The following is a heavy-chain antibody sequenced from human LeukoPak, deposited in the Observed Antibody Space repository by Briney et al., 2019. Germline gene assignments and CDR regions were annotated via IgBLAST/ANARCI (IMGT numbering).Heavy chain of an antibody. CDR1: GGTFSSYA. Sequence: SVKVSFKASGGTFSSYAISWVRQAPGQGLEWMGGIIPIFGTANYAQKFQGRVTITADESTSTAYMELSSLRSEDTAVYYCARSADNYYYDSSGYYSLDYWGQGTLVTVSS. CDR2: IIPIFGTA. J-gene: IGHJ4*02. D-gene: IGHD3-22*01. V-gene: IGHV1-69*01. CDR3: ARSADNYYYDSSGYYSLDY.